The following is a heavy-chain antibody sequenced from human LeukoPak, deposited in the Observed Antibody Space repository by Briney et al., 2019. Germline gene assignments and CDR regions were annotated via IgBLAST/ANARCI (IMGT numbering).Heavy chain of an antibody. CDR3: ARGAQYSSGWYNWNWFDP. J-gene: IGHJ5*02. V-gene: IGHV4-4*02. Sequence: SETLSLTCAVSGGSISSSNWWSWVRQPPGKGLEWIGEINHSGSTNYNPSLKSRVTISVDTSKNQFSLKLSSVTAADTAVYYCARGAQYSSGWYNWNWFDPWGQGTLVTVSS. CDR2: INHSGST. D-gene: IGHD6-19*01. CDR1: GGSISSSNW.